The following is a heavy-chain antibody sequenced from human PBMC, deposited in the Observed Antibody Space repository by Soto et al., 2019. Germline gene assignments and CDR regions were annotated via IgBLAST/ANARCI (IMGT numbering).Heavy chain of an antibody. J-gene: IGHJ4*02. CDR3: AIAHYYDSSGYPFDY. Sequence: PGGSLRLSCAASGFTFSSYAMSWFRQAPGKGLEWVSAISGSGGSTYYADSVKGRFTISRDNSKNTLYLQMNSLRAEDTAVYYCAIAHYYDSSGYPFDYWGQGTLVTVSS. V-gene: IGHV3-23*01. CDR1: GFTFSSYA. D-gene: IGHD3-22*01. CDR2: ISGSGGST.